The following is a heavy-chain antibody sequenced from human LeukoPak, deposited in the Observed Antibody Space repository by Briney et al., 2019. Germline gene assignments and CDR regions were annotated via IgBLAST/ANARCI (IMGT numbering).Heavy chain of an antibody. V-gene: IGHV3-23*01. CDR2: ISGSGGST. J-gene: IGHJ4*02. D-gene: IGHD2-2*02. CDR1: GFTFSSYA. CDR3: AKGDLNVVVPAAIPLGIDY. Sequence: PGGSLRLSCAASGFTFSSYAMSWVRQAPGKGLEWVSAISGSGGSTYYADSVKGRFTIYRDNSKNTLYLQMNSLRAEDTAVYYCAKGDLNVVVPAAIPLGIDYWGQGTLVTVSS.